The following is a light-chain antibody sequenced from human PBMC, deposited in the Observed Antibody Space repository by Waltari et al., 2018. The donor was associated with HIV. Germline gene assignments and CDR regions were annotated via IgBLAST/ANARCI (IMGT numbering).Light chain of an antibody. CDR3: QSTDYDGTWV. V-gene: IGLV3-25*03. CDR1: ALPKKY. Sequence: SYDLTQTPSVSVSPGQTARISCSRGALPKKYSSWDRQKAGQDPILLIYKDIERSSGIPERISGSGSGTGVTLTITDVQAEDEGDYFCQSTDYDGTWVFGGGTKLTVL. CDR2: KDI. J-gene: IGLJ3*02.